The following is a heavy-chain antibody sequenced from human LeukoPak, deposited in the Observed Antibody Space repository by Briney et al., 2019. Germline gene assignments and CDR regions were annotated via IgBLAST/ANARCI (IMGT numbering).Heavy chain of an antibody. CDR1: GGTFSSYA. Sequence: SVKVSCKASGGTFSSYAISWVRQAPGQGLEWMGGIIPIFGTANYAQKFQGRVTMTEDTSTDTAYMELSSLRSEDTAVYYCATGIAVAGTVDGNNWFDPWGQGTLVTVSS. CDR3: ATGIAVAGTVDGNNWFDP. D-gene: IGHD6-19*01. J-gene: IGHJ5*02. CDR2: IIPIFGTA. V-gene: IGHV1-69*06.